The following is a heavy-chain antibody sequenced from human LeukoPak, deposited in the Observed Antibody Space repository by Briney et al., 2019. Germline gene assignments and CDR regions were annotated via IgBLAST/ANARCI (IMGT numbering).Heavy chain of an antibody. CDR1: GFTFSSYG. CDR3: AKDQPYDILTGYYGVGRVHYMDV. CDR2: IRYDGCNK. Sequence: PGGSLRLSCAASGFTFSSYGIHWVRQAPGKGLEWVAFIRYDGCNKYYADSVKGRYTIYRDNSKNTLYLQMNSLRAEDTAVYYCAKDQPYDILTGYYGVGRVHYMDVWGKGTTVTISS. J-gene: IGHJ6*03. V-gene: IGHV3-30*02. D-gene: IGHD3-9*01.